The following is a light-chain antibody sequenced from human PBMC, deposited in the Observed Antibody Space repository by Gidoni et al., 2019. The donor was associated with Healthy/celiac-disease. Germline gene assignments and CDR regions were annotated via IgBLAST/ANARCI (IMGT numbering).Light chain of an antibody. CDR1: QSVSSSY. J-gene: IGKJ4*01. Sequence: DIVLTQSPGTLSLSPGERATLSCRASQSVSSSYLAWYQQKPGQAPRLLIYGESSRATGIPDRFSGSGSGTDFTLTISRLEPEDFAVYYCQQYGSSRLTFGGGTKVEIK. CDR2: GES. V-gene: IGKV3-20*01. CDR3: QQYGSSRLT.